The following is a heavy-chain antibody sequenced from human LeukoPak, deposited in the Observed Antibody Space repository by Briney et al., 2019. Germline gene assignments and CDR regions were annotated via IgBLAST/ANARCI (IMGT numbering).Heavy chain of an antibody. CDR2: IYYSGST. CDR3: ASHGRYSGSFDAFDI. CDR1: GGSISSYY. D-gene: IGHD1-26*01. J-gene: IGHJ3*02. Sequence: PSETLSLTCTVSGGSISSYYWGWIRQPPGKGLEWIGSIYYSGSTYYNPSLKSRVTISVDTSKNQFSLKLSSVTAADTAVYYCASHGRYSGSFDAFDIWGQGTMVTVSS. V-gene: IGHV4-39*01.